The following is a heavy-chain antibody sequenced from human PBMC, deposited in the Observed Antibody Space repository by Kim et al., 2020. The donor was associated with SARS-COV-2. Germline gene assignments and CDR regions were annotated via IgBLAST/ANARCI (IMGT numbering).Heavy chain of an antibody. D-gene: IGHD2-15*01. V-gene: IGHV4-59*13. CDR3: ARGGYWFGP. J-gene: IGHJ5*02. Sequence: SETLSLTCTVSGGSIGSNYWTWIRQPPGKGLEWIGNIYNSRSTNYNPSLKSRVTISVDTSKSQISLRVSSVTTADTAVYYCARGGYWFGPWGQGTLVTVSS. CDR2: IYNSRST. CDR1: GGSIGSNY.